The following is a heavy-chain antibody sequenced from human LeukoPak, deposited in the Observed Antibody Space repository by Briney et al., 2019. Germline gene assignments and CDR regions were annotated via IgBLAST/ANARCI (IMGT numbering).Heavy chain of an antibody. Sequence: SETLSLTCTVSGGSISITSYYWGWIRQPPGKGLEWIGSMYSSGSTYYNPSLKSRFTISVDTSKNQFSLKLSSVTAADTAVYYCARGPPDCSSTSCYAFDAFDIWGQGTMVTVSS. CDR1: GGSISITSYY. D-gene: IGHD2-2*01. V-gene: IGHV4-39*07. CDR3: ARGPPDCSSTSCYAFDAFDI. J-gene: IGHJ3*02. CDR2: MYSSGST.